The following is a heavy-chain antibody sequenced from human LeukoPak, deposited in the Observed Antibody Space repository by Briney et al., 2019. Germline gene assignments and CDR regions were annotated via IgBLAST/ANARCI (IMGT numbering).Heavy chain of an antibody. V-gene: IGHV3-30*04. D-gene: IGHD6-19*01. J-gene: IGHJ4*02. Sequence: GGSLRLSCVAYGFTFGSFGMHWVRQAPGKGLDWVAVIAYGSDETYADSVKGRFTISRDNFKNTLYLQMNSLGPEHTAMYYCARDVMAVAGTLGFDCWGQGALVTVSS. CDR3: ARDVMAVAGTLGFDC. CDR1: GFTFGSFG. CDR2: IAYGSDE.